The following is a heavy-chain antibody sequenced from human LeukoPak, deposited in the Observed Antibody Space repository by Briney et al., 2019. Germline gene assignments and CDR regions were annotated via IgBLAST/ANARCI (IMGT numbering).Heavy chain of an antibody. CDR1: GGSISSGDYY. CDR2: IYHSGST. Sequence: SQTLSLTCTVSGGSISSGDYYWSWIRQPPGKGLEWIGEIYHSGSTNYNPSLKSRVTISVDKSKNQFSLKLSSVTAADTAVYYCASAPAGYSSGWSDYWGQGTLVTVSS. J-gene: IGHJ4*02. CDR3: ASAPAGYSSGWSDY. D-gene: IGHD6-19*01. V-gene: IGHV4-30-4*01.